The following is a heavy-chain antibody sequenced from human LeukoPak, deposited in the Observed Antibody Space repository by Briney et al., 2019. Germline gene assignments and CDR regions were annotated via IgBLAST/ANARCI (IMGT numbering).Heavy chain of an antibody. CDR1: GFTSSDYS. Sequence: GGSLRLSCAGSGFTSSDYSITWVRKAPGKGLEWVSSFNPTSSSIYYADSVSGRFTIYRGNAKSSLYLQMNGMTVEDTAVYYCVRLRRNSDRSYYYYYYDHWGQGILVTVSS. V-gene: IGHV3-21*01. CDR2: FNPTSSSI. J-gene: IGHJ4*02. CDR3: VRLRRNSDRSYYYYYYDH. D-gene: IGHD3-22*01.